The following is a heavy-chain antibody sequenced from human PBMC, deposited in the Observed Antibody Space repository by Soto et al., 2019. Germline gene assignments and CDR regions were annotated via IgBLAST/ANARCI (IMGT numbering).Heavy chain of an antibody. CDR1: GFTFSSYS. J-gene: IGHJ6*02. CDR2: ISRSSSYM. V-gene: IGHV3-21*01. Sequence: GGSLRLSCAASGFTFSSYSMNWVRQAPGKGLEWVSSISRSSSYMYYADSVKGRFTISTDNAKNSLYLQMNSLRAEDTAVYYCVRAGRGIWSGYYSGPKHYYGMDVWGQGTTVTVSS. D-gene: IGHD3-3*01. CDR3: VRAGRGIWSGYYSGPKHYYGMDV.